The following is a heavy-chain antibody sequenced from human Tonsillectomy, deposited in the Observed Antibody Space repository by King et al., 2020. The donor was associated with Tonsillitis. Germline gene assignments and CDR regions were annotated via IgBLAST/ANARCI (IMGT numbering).Heavy chain of an antibody. CDR3: AKLGSFDY. V-gene: IGHV3-23*04. D-gene: IGHD3-10*01. Sequence: VQLVESGGGLVQPGGSLRLSCAASGFTFSSYAMSWVRQAPGKGLEWVSAISGGGGSTYYADSVKGRLTISIENSKSTLYRQRNSLRAEDTAVYYCAKLGSFDYWGQGTLVTVSS. CDR2: ISGGGGST. J-gene: IGHJ4*02. CDR1: GFTFSSYA.